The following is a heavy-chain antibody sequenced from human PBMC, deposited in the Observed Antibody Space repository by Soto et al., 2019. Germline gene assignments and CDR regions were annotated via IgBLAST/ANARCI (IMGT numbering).Heavy chain of an antibody. CDR3: AKDGAAGSVLDV. D-gene: IGHD6-13*01. Sequence: EVQLVESGGGLVKPGGSLRLSCAASGFTFSTTGVNWVRQAPGKGLQWVSSISSGSEYIFHADSVKGRLTTSRDNAKNSVYLQMNNLRVEDTAVYYCAKDGAAGSVLDVWGQGTTVTVSS. V-gene: IGHV3-21*02. CDR1: GFTFSTTG. J-gene: IGHJ6*02. CDR2: ISSGSEYI.